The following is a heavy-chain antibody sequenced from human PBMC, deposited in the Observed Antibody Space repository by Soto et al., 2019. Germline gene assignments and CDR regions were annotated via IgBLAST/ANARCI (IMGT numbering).Heavy chain of an antibody. V-gene: IGHV1-3*01. CDR2: INAGNGNT. J-gene: IGHJ6*02. CDR3: ARDEVGAMAFYYYYGMDV. Sequence: ASVKVSCKASGYTFTSYAMHWVRQAPGQRLEWMGWINAGNGNTKYSQKFQGRVTITRDTSASTAYMELSSLRSEDTAVYYCARDEVGAMAFYYYYGMDVRGQGTTVTVSS. D-gene: IGHD5-18*01. CDR1: GYTFTSYA.